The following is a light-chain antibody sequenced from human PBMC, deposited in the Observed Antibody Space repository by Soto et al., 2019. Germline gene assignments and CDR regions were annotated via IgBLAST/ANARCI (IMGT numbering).Light chain of an antibody. Sequence: QSVLTQPPSASGFPGQSVTITCTGTSSDVGGYNYVSWYQQHPGKAPKLMIYEVSKRPSGVPDRFSGSKSGNTASLTVSGLQAEDEADYYCSSYAGSNNPYVFGTGTKVTVL. CDR2: EVS. J-gene: IGLJ1*01. CDR3: SSYAGSNNPYV. V-gene: IGLV2-8*01. CDR1: SSDVGGYNY.